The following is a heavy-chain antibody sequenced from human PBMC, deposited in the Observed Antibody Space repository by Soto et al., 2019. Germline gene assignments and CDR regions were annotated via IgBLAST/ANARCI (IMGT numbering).Heavy chain of an antibody. V-gene: IGHV1-69*01. CDR1: GGTFSSYA. Sequence: QVQLVQSGAEVKKPGSSVKVSCKASGGTFSSYAISWVRQAPGQGLEWMGGIIPIFGTANYAQKFQGRVTITADESTSTAYMELSRLRSEDTAVYYCARGDVVVVAATRGDYYYGMDVWGQGTTVTVSS. D-gene: IGHD2-15*01. CDR2: IIPIFGTA. J-gene: IGHJ6*02. CDR3: ARGDVVVVAATRGDYYYGMDV.